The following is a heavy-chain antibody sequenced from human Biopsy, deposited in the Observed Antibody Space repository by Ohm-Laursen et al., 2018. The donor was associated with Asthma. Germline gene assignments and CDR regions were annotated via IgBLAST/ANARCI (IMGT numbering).Heavy chain of an antibody. CDR2: IKHDGSEK. CDR3: AKTLHNTSGQEVGGMDV. V-gene: IGHV3-7*01. CDR1: GFTFGDYC. J-gene: IGHJ6*02. Sequence: GSLRLSCTASGFTFGDYCMSWVRQVPGQGLEWVANIKHDGSEKNHVDSLKGRFTISRDNAKNLLFLQMNSLRAEDTAVYYCAKTLHNTSGQEVGGMDVWGQGTTVTVSS. D-gene: IGHD2-2*01.